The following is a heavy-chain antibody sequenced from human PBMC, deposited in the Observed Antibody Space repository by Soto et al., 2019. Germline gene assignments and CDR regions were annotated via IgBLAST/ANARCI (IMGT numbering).Heavy chain of an antibody. CDR3: ASAGPNSSCYYYGSYDY. CDR1: GYTFTSYG. D-gene: IGHD3-22*01. V-gene: IGHV1-18*01. Sequence: ASVKVSCKASGYTFTSYGISWVRQAPGQGLEWMGWISAYNGNTNYAQKLQGRVTMTTDTSTSTAYMELRSLRSDDTAVYYCASAGPNSSCYYYGSYDYWGQGTMVTVSS. CDR2: ISAYNGNT. J-gene: IGHJ4*02.